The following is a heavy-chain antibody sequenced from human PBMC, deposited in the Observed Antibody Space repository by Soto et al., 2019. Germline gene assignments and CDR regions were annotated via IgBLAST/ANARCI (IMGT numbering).Heavy chain of an antibody. CDR1: GFTFSSYS. V-gene: IGHV3-21*01. CDR2: ISSSSSYI. CDR3: ARDRLAAAGTFDWFDP. J-gene: IGHJ5*02. D-gene: IGHD6-13*01. Sequence: GGSLRLSCAASGFTFSSYSMNWVRQAPGKGLEWVSSISSSSSYIYYADSVKGRFTISRDNAKNSLYLQMNSLRAEDTAVYYCARDRLAAAGTFDWFDPWGQGTLVTVSS.